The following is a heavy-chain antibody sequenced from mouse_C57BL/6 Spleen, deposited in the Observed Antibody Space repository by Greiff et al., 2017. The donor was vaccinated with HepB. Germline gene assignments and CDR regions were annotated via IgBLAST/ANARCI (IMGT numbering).Heavy chain of an antibody. V-gene: IGHV1-26*01. CDR1: GYTFTDYY. Sequence: VQLQQSGPELVKPGASVKISCKASGYTFTDYYMNWVKQSHGKSLEWIGDINPNNGGTSYNQKFKGKATVTVDKSSSTAYMELRSLTSEDSAVYYCARGDYRYAMDYWGQGTSVTVSS. CDR2: INPNNGGT. D-gene: IGHD2-4*01. CDR3: ARGDYRYAMDY. J-gene: IGHJ4*01.